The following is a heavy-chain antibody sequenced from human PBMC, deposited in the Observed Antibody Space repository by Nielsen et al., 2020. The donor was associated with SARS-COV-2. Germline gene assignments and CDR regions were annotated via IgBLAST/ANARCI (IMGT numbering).Heavy chain of an antibody. D-gene: IGHD6-13*01. CDR2: IYSGGSST. J-gene: IGHJ4*02. V-gene: IGHV3-23*03. CDR1: GFTFSSYA. Sequence: GESLKISCAASGFTFSSYAMSWVRQAPGKGLEWVSVIYSGGSSTYYADSVKGRFTISRDNSKNTLYLQMNSLRAEDTAVYYCARDESSSWTEYYFDYWGQGTLVTVSS. CDR3: ARDESSSWTEYYFDY.